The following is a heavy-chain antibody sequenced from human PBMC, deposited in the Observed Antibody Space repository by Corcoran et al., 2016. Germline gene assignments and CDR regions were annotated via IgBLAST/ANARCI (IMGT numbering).Heavy chain of an antibody. D-gene: IGHD3-16*01. CDR2: IRTKVNNYAT. V-gene: IGHV3-73*02. J-gene: IGHJ6*02. CDR3: TRGIGGRGMDV. CDR1: GFTFSDSA. Sequence: EVQLVESGGDLVQPGGSLKLSCAASGFTFSDSAIHWVRQASGKGLEWVGLIRTKVNNYATAYGASVRDRLTISRDDSKNTAYLQVNSLKSEDTAVYYCTRGIGGRGMDVWGQGTTVTVSS.